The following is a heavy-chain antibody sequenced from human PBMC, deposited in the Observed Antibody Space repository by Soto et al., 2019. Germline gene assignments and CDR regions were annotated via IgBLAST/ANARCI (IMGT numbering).Heavy chain of an antibody. J-gene: IGHJ4*02. Sequence: GSLRLSCAASGFTFSSYAMSWVRQAPGKGLEWGSAISGSGGSTYYADSVKGRFTISRDNSKNTLYLQMNSLRAEGTAVHYCTKGRYYDSSGYFDYWGQGTLVTVPS. V-gene: IGHV3-23*01. CDR2: ISGSGGST. CDR1: GFTFSSYA. CDR3: TKGRYYDSSGYFDY. D-gene: IGHD3-22*01.